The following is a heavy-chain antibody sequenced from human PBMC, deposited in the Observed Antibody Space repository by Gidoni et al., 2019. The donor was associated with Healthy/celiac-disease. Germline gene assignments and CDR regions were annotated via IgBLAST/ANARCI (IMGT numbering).Heavy chain of an antibody. CDR3: AKGRRIAVAGTPSDY. J-gene: IGHJ4*02. CDR2: ISYDGSNK. D-gene: IGHD6-19*01. CDR1: GSTFSSYG. V-gene: IGHV3-30*18. Sequence: QVQLVESGGGVVQPGRSLRLSCAASGSTFSSYGMHWVRQAPGKGLEWVAVISYDGSNKYYADSVKGRFTISRDNSKNTLYLQMNSLRAEDTAVYYCAKGRRIAVAGTPSDYWGQGTLVTVSS.